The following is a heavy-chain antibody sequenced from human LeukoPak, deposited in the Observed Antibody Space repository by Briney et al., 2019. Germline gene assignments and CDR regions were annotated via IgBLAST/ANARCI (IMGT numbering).Heavy chain of an antibody. J-gene: IGHJ6*03. V-gene: IGHV1-69*05. CDR3: ARGPNISGSYYPTYYYYYYMDV. CDR1: GGTFSSYA. D-gene: IGHD1-26*01. CDR2: IIPIFGTA. Sequence: GASVKVSCKASGGTFSSYAISWVRQAPGQGLEWMGGIIPIFGTANYAQKFQGRVTITRNTSISTAYMELSSLRSEDTAVYYCARGPNISGSYYPTYYYYYYMDVWGKGTTVTVSS.